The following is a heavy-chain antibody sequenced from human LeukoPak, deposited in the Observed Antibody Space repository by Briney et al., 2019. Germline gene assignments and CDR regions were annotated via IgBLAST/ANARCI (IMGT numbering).Heavy chain of an antibody. CDR2: ISGSGGST. J-gene: IGHJ4*02. V-gene: IGHV3-23*01. CDR1: GFTFTSYA. CDR3: AKRIGSCNSISCLYFDH. Sequence: GGSLRLSCAASGFTFTSYAISWVRQAPGKGLEWVSTISGSGGSTYYADSAKGRFTISRDNSRNTLYLQMNSLRADDTAVYYCAKRIGSCNSISCLYFDHWGQGALVTVSS. D-gene: IGHD2/OR15-2a*01.